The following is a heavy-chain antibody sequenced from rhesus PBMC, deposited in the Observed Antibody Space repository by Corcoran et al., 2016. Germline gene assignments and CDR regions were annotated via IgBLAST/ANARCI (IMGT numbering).Heavy chain of an antibody. D-gene: IGHD1-1*01. CDR1: GFTFSTYW. V-gene: IGHV3S42*01. CDR2: INTGGCTT. CDR3: AAANGN. J-gene: IGHJ4*01. Sequence: EVQLVESGGGLAKPGGSLRLSCVASGFTFSTYWMNWVRQTPGKGLEWISAINTGGCTTYYAASVKGRFTISRDNSQNTLSLQMNSLRPEDTAVYYCAAANGNWGQGVLVTVSS.